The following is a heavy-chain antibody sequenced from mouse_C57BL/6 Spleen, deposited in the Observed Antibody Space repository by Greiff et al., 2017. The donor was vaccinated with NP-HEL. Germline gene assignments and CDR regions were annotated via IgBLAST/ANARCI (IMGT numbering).Heavy chain of an antibody. CDR2: INYDGSST. Sequence: DVKLVESEGGLVQPGSSMKLSCTASGFTFSDYYMAWVRQVPEKGLEWVANINYDGSSTYYLDSLKSRFIISRDNAKNILYLQMSSLKSEDTATYYCARVDLLRAMDYWGQGTSVTVSS. CDR1: GFTFSDYY. D-gene: IGHD1-1*01. J-gene: IGHJ4*01. V-gene: IGHV5-16*01. CDR3: ARVDLLRAMDY.